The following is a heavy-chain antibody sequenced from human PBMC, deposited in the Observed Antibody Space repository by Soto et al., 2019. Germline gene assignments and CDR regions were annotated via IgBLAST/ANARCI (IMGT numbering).Heavy chain of an antibody. CDR3: ARETYGDYVGYFDP. CDR1: GGSISSYY. D-gene: IGHD4-17*01. J-gene: IGHJ5*02. Sequence: SETLSLTCTVSGGSISSYYWSWIRQPPGKGLEWIGYIYYSGSTNYNPSLKSRVTISVDTSKNQFSLKLSSVTAADTAVYYCARETYGDYVGYFDPSGQGIQVTVSS. CDR2: IYYSGST. V-gene: IGHV4-59*01.